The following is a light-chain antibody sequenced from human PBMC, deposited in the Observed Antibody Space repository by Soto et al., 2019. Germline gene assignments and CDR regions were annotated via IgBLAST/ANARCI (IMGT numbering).Light chain of an antibody. V-gene: IGLV2-18*01. CDR2: DVN. CDR3: SLYRSGSTPVV. Sequence: QSALTQPPSVSGSPGQSVTISCTATTTDIDNYDSVSWYQQAPGTAPKLIIYDVNNRPSGAPDRFSGSTSGNTASLTISGLQAEDETDYFCSLYRSGSTPVVFGGGTKLTVL. J-gene: IGLJ2*01. CDR1: TTDIDNYDS.